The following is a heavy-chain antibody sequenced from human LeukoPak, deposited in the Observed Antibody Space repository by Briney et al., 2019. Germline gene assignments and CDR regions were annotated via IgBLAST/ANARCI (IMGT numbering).Heavy chain of an antibody. CDR1: GFTFSTYF. D-gene: IGHD3-22*01. CDR2: ISSNGGST. J-gene: IGHJ4*02. CDR3: VKDDSYYYDSSGYPH. V-gene: IGHV3-64D*09. Sequence: GGALRLSCSASGFTFSTYFMHWVRQAPGKGLEYVSAISSNGGSTYYADSVKGRFTISRDNSKNTLYLQMSSLRAEDTAVYHCVKDDSYYYDSSGYPHWGQGTLVTVSS.